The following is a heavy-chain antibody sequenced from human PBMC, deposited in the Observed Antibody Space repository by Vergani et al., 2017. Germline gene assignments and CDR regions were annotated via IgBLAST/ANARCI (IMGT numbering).Heavy chain of an antibody. CDR3: AKDCRGPYCGGDCHPFDY. D-gene: IGHD2-21*02. CDR2: ISWDGGST. V-gene: IGHV3-43*01. J-gene: IGHJ4*02. CDR1: GFTFDDYT. Sequence: EVQLVESGGVVVQPGGSLRLSCAASGFTFDDYTMHWVRQAPGKGLEWVSLISWDGGSTYYADSVKGRFTISRDNSKNSLYLQMNSLRTEDTALYFCAKDCRGPYCGGDCHPFDYWGQGTLVTVSS.